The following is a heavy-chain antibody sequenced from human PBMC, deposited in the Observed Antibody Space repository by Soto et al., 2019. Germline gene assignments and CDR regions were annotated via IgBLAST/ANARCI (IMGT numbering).Heavy chain of an antibody. Sequence: SVKVSFKASGGTLSNYAISWVRQAPGQGLEWMGGIIPILGSANYAQKFQDRVTITADESTRTTYMELSSLRSEDAAVYFCASRERVDAFDVWGQGTMVTVSS. J-gene: IGHJ3*01. CDR2: IIPILGSA. D-gene: IGHD1-26*01. CDR3: ASRERVDAFDV. V-gene: IGHV1-69*13. CDR1: GGTLSNYA.